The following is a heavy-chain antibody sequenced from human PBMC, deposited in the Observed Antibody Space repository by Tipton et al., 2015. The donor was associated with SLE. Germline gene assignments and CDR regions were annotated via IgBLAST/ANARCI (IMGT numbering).Heavy chain of an antibody. D-gene: IGHD3-10*01. CDR1: GGSISHFY. J-gene: IGHJ6*02. CDR3: ARGSRGVGFDV. V-gene: IGHV4-59*01. CDR2: IYYSGTT. Sequence: LRLSCSVSGGSISHFYWSWIRQPPGKGLEWIAYIYYSGTTNYNPSLKSRVSISVDTSKNRFSLNLYSVTAADTAVYYCARGSRGVGFDVWGHGTTVIVSS.